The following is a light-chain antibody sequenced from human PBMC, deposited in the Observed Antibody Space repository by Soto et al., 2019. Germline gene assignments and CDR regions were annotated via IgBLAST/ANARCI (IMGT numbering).Light chain of an antibody. CDR1: QNIDNS. CDR3: QQSSNSPPIT. Sequence: DIQLTQSPSSLSASLGDSVSISCRASQNIDNSLHWYRQKSGEVPEVLIYAASTLRDGVSSRISGSGDWTEFTLTISNLLPDDSATYYCQQSSNSPPITFGQGTRL. CDR2: AAS. J-gene: IGKJ5*01. V-gene: IGKV1-39*01.